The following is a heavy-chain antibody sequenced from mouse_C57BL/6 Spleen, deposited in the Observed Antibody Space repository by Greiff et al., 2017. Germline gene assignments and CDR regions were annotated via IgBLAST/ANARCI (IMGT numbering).Heavy chain of an antibody. D-gene: IGHD1-1*01. V-gene: IGHV7-3*01. CDR1: GFTFTDYY. CDR3: ARSSSPFDY. CDR2: IRNKANGYTT. Sequence: EVQLVESGGGLVQPGGSLSLSCAASGFTFTDYYMSWVRQPPGKALEWLGFIRNKANGYTTEYSASVKGRFTISRDNSQSILYLQMNALRAEDSATYYCARSSSPFDYWGQGTTLTVSS. J-gene: IGHJ2*01.